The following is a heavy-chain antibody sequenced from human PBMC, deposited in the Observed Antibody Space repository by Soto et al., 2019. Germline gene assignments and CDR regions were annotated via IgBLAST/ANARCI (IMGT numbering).Heavy chain of an antibody. CDR1: GYTFTSYA. D-gene: IGHD6-13*01. J-gene: IGHJ6*02. CDR2: INAGNGNT. Sequence: ASVKVSCKASGYTFTSYAMHWVRQAPGQRLEWMGWINAGNGNTKYSQKLQGRVTMTTDTSTSTAYMELRSLRSDDTAVYYCARQYSSSWYVSWSTEHPTLGMDVWGQGTTVTVSS. V-gene: IGHV1-3*01. CDR3: ARQYSSSWYVSWSTEHPTLGMDV.